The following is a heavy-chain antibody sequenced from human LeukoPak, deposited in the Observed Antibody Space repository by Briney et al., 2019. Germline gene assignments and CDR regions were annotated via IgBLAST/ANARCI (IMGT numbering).Heavy chain of an antibody. J-gene: IGHJ5*02. V-gene: IGHV3-66*04. D-gene: IGHD6-13*01. Sequence: ETLSLTCTVSGGSISSNYMSWVRQAPGKGLEWVSVIYSGGSTYYADSVKGRFTISRDNSKNTLYLQMNSLRAEDTAVYYCARQAAGGWFDPWGQGTLVTVSS. CDR1: GGSISSNY. CDR3: ARQAAGGWFDP. CDR2: IYSGGST.